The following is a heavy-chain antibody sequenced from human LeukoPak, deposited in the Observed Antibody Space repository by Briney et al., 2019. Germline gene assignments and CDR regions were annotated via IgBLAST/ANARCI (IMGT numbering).Heavy chain of an antibody. Sequence: GGSLRLSCATSGFTFSNSVVSWVRQAPGKGLEWVSSFSGSDENTHHADSVKGRFTISRDNSKNTLYLQMNSLRAEDTAVYYCAKDRIVGATGSFDYWGQGTLVTVSS. J-gene: IGHJ4*02. CDR3: AKDRIVGATGSFDY. V-gene: IGHV3-23*01. CDR2: FSGSDENT. CDR1: GFTFSNSV. D-gene: IGHD1-26*01.